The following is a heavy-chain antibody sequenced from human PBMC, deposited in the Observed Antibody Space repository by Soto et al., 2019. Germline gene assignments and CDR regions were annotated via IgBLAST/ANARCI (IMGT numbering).Heavy chain of an antibody. J-gene: IGHJ4*02. D-gene: IGHD3-22*01. CDR1: GGSISSGGYY. Sequence: NPSETLSLTCTVSGGSISSGGYYWSWIRQHPGKGLEWIGYIYYSGSTYYNPSLKSRVTISVDTSKNQFSLKLSSVTAADTAVYYCARVGGVVEGAYYYDSSGYYYFDYWGQGTLVTVSS. CDR2: IYYSGST. V-gene: IGHV4-31*03. CDR3: ARVGGVVEGAYYYDSSGYYYFDY.